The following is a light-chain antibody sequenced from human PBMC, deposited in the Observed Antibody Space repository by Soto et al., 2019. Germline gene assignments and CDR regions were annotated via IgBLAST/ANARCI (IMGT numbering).Light chain of an antibody. V-gene: IGKV1-5*01. CDR1: QSISSW. CDR3: EQYNSYSMYT. Sequence: DIQMPQSPSTLSASVGDRVTITCRASQSISSWLAWYQQKPGKAPRLLIYDASSLESGVPSRYSGSGSGTEFTLTISSLQPDDFATYYCEQYNSYSMYTFGQGTKREIK. J-gene: IGKJ2*01. CDR2: DAS.